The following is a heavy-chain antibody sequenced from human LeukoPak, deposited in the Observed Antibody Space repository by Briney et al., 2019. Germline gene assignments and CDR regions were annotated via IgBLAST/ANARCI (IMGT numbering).Heavy chain of an antibody. CDR3: ARVSSQWLVSDY. V-gene: IGHV3-11*01. CDR1: GFTFSDYY. J-gene: IGHJ4*02. D-gene: IGHD6-19*01. Sequence: PGGSLRLSCAASGFTFSDYYMSWIRQAPGKGLEWVSYISSSGSTIYYADSVKGRFTISRDNAKNSLYLQMNGLRAEDAAVYYCARVSSQWLVSDYWGQGTLVTVSS. CDR2: ISSSGSTI.